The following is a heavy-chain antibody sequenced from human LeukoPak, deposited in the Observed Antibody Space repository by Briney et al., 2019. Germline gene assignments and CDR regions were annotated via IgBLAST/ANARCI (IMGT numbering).Heavy chain of an antibody. Sequence: AASVKVSCKASGYTFTGYHMHWVRQAPGQGLEWMGRINPNSGDPNYAQKFQGRVTMTRDTSISTAYMELSRLRSDDTAVYYCARDYCSSTSCLFDYWGQGTLVTVSS. J-gene: IGHJ4*02. V-gene: IGHV1-2*06. CDR1: GYTFTGYH. D-gene: IGHD2-2*01. CDR3: ARDYCSSTSCLFDY. CDR2: INPNSGDP.